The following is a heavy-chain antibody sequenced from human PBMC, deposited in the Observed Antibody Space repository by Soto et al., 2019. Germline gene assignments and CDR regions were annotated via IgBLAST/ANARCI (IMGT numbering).Heavy chain of an antibody. CDR3: AKDRIASLDFWSGYSGNNYYYYGMDV. CDR1: GFTFSSYG. J-gene: IGHJ6*02. V-gene: IGHV3-30*18. Sequence: PLGGSLRLSCAASGFTFSSYGMHWVRQAPGKGLEWVAVISYDGSNKYYADSVKGRFTISRDNSKNTLYLQMNSLRAEDTAVYYCAKDRIASLDFWSGYSGNNYYYYGMDVWGQGTTVTVSS. CDR2: ISYDGSNK. D-gene: IGHD3-3*01.